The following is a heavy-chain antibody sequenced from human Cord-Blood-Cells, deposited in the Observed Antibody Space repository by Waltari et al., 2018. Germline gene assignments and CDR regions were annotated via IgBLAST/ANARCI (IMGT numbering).Heavy chain of an antibody. CDR2: IDYSGIT. CDR1: GGSISSSSYS. Sequence: LQLQESGPGLVQPSETLSLTCTVSGGSISSSSYSWGWIRQPPGKGLEWIGSIDYSGITYYNPSLKSRVTISVDTSKSQFSLKLSTVTSADTAVYYCASGYSSSWYGDYWGQGTLVTVSS. J-gene: IGHJ4*02. V-gene: IGHV4-39*01. CDR3: ASGYSSSWYGDY. D-gene: IGHD6-13*01.